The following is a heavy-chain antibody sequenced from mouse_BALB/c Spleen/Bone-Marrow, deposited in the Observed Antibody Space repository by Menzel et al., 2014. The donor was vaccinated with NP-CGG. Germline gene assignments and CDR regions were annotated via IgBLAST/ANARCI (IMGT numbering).Heavy chain of an antibody. CDR3: TRSNYGCWYFDV. CDR2: SNPSNGGS. V-gene: IGHV1S81*02. CDR1: GYTYCNNY. Sequence: HVQLKRSGAEPLKPAASVKWSCKASGYTYCNNYMYWVKQRHGQGLERIGESNPSNGGSNFNEKFKRKATLTVDKSSSTSSMQLSSLTSEVFSVFYCTRSNYGCWYFDVWGAGTTIAVSS. D-gene: IGHD1-1*01. J-gene: IGHJ1*01.